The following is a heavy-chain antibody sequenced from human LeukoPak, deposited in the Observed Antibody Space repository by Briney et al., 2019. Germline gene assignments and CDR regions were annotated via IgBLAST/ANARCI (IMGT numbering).Heavy chain of an antibody. CDR3: AGVLGLIEVFDS. CDR2: ISHGGST. J-gene: IGHJ4*02. D-gene: IGHD3-10*01. CDR1: GYSFSGDYY. Sequence: SETLSLTCVVSGYSFSGDYYWGWIRQPPGKGLEWIGSISHGGSTYYNPSLKSRVTMSVDTSENQFSLNLRSVTATDTAVYYCAGVLGLIEVFDSWGQGTLVTVSS. V-gene: IGHV4-38-2*01.